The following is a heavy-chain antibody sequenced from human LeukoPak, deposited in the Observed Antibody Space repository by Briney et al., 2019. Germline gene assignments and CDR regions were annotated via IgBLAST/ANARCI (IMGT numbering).Heavy chain of an antibody. CDR2: IIPIFGTT. D-gene: IGHD5-12*01. Sequence: SVKVSCKASGGTFSSHGISWVRQAPGQGLEWVGGIIPIFGTTNYAQKFQGRITITTDESTRTGYMELRSLRSDDTAVYYCARGDSGYDYGFDNWGQGTLVTVSS. V-gene: IGHV1-69*05. CDR1: GGTFSSHG. CDR3: ARGDSGYDYGFDN. J-gene: IGHJ4*02.